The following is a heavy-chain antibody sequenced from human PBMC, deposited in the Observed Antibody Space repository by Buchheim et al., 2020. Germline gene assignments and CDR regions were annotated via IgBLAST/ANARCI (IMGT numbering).Heavy chain of an antibody. CDR2: IYYSGSP. Sequence: QLQLQESGPGLVKPSETLSLTCNVSGGSVTSSDYYWAWIRQPPGKGLEWIGSIYYSGSPYYNSSLKSQVTVSVDTFQNQFSLRLNSVTAADTAVYYCARKTGRPQNNWFDPWGQGTL. CDR1: GGSVTSSDYY. J-gene: IGHJ5*02. V-gene: IGHV4-39*01. CDR3: ARKTGRPQNNWFDP.